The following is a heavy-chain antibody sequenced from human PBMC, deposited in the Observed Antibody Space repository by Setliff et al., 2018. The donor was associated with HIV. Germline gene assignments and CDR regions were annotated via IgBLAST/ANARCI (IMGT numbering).Heavy chain of an antibody. D-gene: IGHD4-17*01. CDR1: GYTFTSYD. Sequence: ASVKVSCKASGYTFTSYDINWVRQATGQGLEWMGWMNPNSGNTGYAQKFQGRVTMTTDTATSTAYMEVRSLRSDDTAVYYCARTDYGGNSGGNYFDYWGPGTLVTVSS. CDR2: MNPNSGNT. CDR3: ARTDYGGNSGGNYFDY. V-gene: IGHV1-8*01. J-gene: IGHJ4*02.